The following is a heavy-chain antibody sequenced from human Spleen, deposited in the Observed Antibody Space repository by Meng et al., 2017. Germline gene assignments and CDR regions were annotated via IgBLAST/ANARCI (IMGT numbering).Heavy chain of an antibody. CDR3: AREFRGSSVIDY. D-gene: IGHD1-26*01. CDR2: IYSGGST. V-gene: IGHV3-53*05. Sequence: EVQLVGTGGGLIQPGGSLRLSCAASGFTVSNNYMSWVRQAPGKGLEWVSVIYSGGSTYYADSVKGRFTISRDNSKNTLYLQMISLRAEDTAVYYCAREFRGSSVIDYWGQGTLVTVSS. J-gene: IGHJ4*02. CDR1: GFTVSNNY.